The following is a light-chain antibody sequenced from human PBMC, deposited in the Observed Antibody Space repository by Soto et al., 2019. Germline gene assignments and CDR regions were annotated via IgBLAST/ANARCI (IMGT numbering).Light chain of an antibody. CDR2: QTS. CDR1: QYINTR. V-gene: IGKV3-11*01. CDR3: HQRQSWPRT. Sequence: EIVLTQSPGTLSSFPGDRVTLSCRASQYINTRLAWYQHRPGQAPRLLIYQTSLRAAGIPARFSASGSGTDFTLTISDVQPEDFALYYCHQRQSWPRTFGQGTKVDNK. J-gene: IGKJ1*01.